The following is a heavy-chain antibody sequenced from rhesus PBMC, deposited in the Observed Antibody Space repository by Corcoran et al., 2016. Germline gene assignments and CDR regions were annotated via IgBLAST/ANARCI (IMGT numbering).Heavy chain of an antibody. CDR2: ISYSGST. V-gene: IGHV4-122*02. D-gene: IGHD2-15*01. J-gene: IGHJ4*01. CDR1: GYSISSGYG. CDR3: ARASSSRPIDY. Sequence: QLQLQESGPGLVKPSETLSLTCAVSGYSISSGYGWSWIRQPPGKGLEWIGYISYSGSTSYNPSPKSRVTISRDTSKNQFSLKLSSVTAADTAVYYCARASSSRPIDYWGQGVLVTVSS.